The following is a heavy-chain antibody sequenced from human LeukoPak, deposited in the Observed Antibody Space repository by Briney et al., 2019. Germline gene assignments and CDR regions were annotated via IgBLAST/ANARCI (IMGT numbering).Heavy chain of an antibody. CDR2: INHSGST. J-gene: IGHJ5*02. CDR1: GGSFSGYY. D-gene: IGHD3-16*02. V-gene: IGHV4-34*01. CDR3: ARSHDYVWGSYRYHNWFDP. Sequence: MTSETLSLTCAVYGGSFSGYYWSWIRQPPGKGLEWIGEINHSGSTNYNPSLKSRVTISVDTSKNQFSLKLSSVTAADTAVYYCARSHDYVWGSYRYHNWFDPWGQGTLVTVSS.